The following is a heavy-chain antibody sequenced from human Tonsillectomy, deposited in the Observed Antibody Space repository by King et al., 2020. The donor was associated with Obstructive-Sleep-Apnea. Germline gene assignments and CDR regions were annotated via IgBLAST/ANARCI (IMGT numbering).Heavy chain of an antibody. CDR2: INHSGNT. CDR3: AKGSSSWYPDYFDY. CDR1: GWAFSDYY. Sequence: VQLQQWGAGLLKPSETLSLTCAVYGWAFSDYYWSWIRQPPGKGLEWFGEINHSGNTNYNPSLKSRVTRSVDTSKNQFSLKLSSVTAADTAMYYCAKGSSSWYPDYFDYWGQGTLVTVSS. V-gene: IGHV4-34*01. D-gene: IGHD6-13*01. J-gene: IGHJ4*02.